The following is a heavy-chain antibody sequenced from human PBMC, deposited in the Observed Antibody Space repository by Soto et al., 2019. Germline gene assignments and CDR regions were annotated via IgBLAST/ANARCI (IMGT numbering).Heavy chain of an antibody. CDR1: GFTFSSYC. Sequence: GGSLRLSCAASGFTFSSYCMSWVRQAPGKGLEWVANIKQDGSEKYYVDSVKGRYTISRDNAKNSLYLQMNSLRVEDMAVYYCARDRGYSGYYWGQGTLVTVSS. D-gene: IGHD5-12*01. J-gene: IGHJ4*02. V-gene: IGHV3-7*05. CDR2: IKQDGSEK. CDR3: ARDRGYSGYY.